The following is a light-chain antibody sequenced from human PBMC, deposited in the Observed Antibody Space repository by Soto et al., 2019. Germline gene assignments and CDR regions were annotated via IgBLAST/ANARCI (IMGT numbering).Light chain of an antibody. CDR1: SSDVGGYNY. CDR2: DVS. V-gene: IGLV2-11*01. CDR3: CSYAGSYTYV. J-gene: IGLJ1*01. Sequence: QSALTQPRSVSGSPGQSVTISCTGTSSDVGGYNYVSWYQQHPGKAPKLMIYDVSKRPSGVPDRFSGSKSGNTASLTISGLRADDEADYSCCSYAGSYTYVFGTGTKLTVL.